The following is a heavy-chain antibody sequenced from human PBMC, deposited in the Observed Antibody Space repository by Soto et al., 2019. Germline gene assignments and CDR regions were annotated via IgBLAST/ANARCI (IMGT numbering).Heavy chain of an antibody. J-gene: IGHJ4*02. CDR1: GFAFSSYA. CDR3: AKVGYSSSWYLVY. D-gene: IGHD6-13*01. V-gene: IGHV3-23*01. Sequence: EVQLLESGGGLVQPGGSLRLSCAASGFAFSSYAMSWVRQAPGKGLEWVSAISGSGGSTYYADSVKGRFTISRDNSKNTLYLQMNSLRAEDTAVYYCAKVGYSSSWYLVYWGQGTLVTVSS. CDR2: ISGSGGST.